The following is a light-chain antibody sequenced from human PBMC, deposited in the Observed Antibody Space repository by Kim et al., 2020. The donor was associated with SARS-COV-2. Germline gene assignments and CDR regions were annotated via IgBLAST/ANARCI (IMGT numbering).Light chain of an antibody. Sequence: QSNTISCAGTSSDVGGYNYVSWYQQHPGKAPKLMIYDVSNRPSGVSNRFSGSKSGNTASLTISGLQAEEEADYYCSSYTSSSTWVFGGGTQLTVL. V-gene: IGLV2-14*03. J-gene: IGLJ3*02. CDR3: SSYTSSSTWV. CDR1: SSDVGGYNY. CDR2: DVS.